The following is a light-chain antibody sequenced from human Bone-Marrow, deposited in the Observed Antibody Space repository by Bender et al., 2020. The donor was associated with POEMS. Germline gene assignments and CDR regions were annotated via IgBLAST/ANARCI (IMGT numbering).Light chain of an antibody. V-gene: IGLV3-21*02. CDR3: QVWDNNTEV. CDR1: NIESKS. Sequence: SYVLTQPPSVSVAPGETARITCGGDNIESKSVHWYQQKSGQAPVLVVYDDSDRPSGIPERFSGSIAGNTPSLTISRVEAGDEAVYYCQVWDNNTEVFGGGTKLAVL. CDR2: DDS. J-gene: IGLJ2*01.